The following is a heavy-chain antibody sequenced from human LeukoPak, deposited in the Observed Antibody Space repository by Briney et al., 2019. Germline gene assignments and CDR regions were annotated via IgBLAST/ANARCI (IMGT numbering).Heavy chain of an antibody. Sequence: SETLSLTCAAYGGSFSGYYWSWIRQPPGKGLDWIGEINHSGSTNYNPSLKSRVTISVDTSKNQFSLKLSSVTAADTAVYYCARGRSSGWLDAFDIWGQGTMVTVSS. CDR1: GGSFSGYY. D-gene: IGHD6-19*01. V-gene: IGHV4-34*01. CDR3: ARGRSSGWLDAFDI. J-gene: IGHJ3*02. CDR2: INHSGST.